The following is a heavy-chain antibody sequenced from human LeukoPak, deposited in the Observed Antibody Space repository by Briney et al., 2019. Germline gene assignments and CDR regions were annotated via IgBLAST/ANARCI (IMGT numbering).Heavy chain of an antibody. J-gene: IGHJ4*02. V-gene: IGHV4-34*01. Sequence: KPSATLSLTCAVYGGSFSGYYWSWIRQPPGKGLEWIGEINHSGSTNYNPSLKSRVTISVNTSKNQFSLKLSAVTAADTAVYYFARGDSYGYPYFDYWGQGTLVTVSS. CDR2: INHSGST. CDR3: ARGDSYGYPYFDY. D-gene: IGHD5-18*01. CDR1: GGSFSGYY.